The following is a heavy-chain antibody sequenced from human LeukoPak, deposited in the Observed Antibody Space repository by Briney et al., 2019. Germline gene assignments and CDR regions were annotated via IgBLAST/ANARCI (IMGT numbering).Heavy chain of an antibody. J-gene: IGHJ4*02. CDR3: ARDLAARLVGY. V-gene: IGHV3-33*01. D-gene: IGHD6-6*01. Sequence: GRSLRLSCEASGFTFSGYGMHWVRQAPDKGLEWVAVIWCDGSNTYYADSVKGRFTISRDNSKDTLYLQMNSLRSEDTAVYYCARDLAARLVGYWGQGTLVTVSS. CDR2: IWCDGSNT. CDR1: GFTFSGYG.